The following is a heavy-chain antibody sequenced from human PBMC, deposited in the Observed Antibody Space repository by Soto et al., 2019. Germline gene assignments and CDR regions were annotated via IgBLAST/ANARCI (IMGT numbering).Heavy chain of an antibody. CDR3: TTDSLSPYYFDY. J-gene: IGHJ4*02. CDR2: IKSKTDGGTT. V-gene: IGHV3-15*07. Sequence: GGSLRLSCAASGFTFSNSWMNWVRQAPGKGLEWVGRIKSKTDGGTTDYAAPVKGRFTISRDDSKNTPYLQMNSLKTEDTAVYYCTTDSLSPYYFDYWGQGTLVTVSS. CDR1: GFTFSNSW.